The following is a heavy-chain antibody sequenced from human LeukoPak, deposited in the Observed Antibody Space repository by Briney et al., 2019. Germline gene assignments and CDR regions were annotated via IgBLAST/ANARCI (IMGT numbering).Heavy chain of an antibody. CDR1: GFAFSSYA. Sequence: GGSLRLSCAASGFAFSSYAMNWVRQAPGKGLEWVSFITGDGGTIYYVDSMKGRFTISKDNAKNSLYLQIDNLRAEDTAVYYCARDRMGGSFDYWGQGTPVTVSS. D-gene: IGHD2-15*01. CDR2: ITGDGGTI. V-gene: IGHV3-48*01. CDR3: ARDRMGGSFDY. J-gene: IGHJ4*02.